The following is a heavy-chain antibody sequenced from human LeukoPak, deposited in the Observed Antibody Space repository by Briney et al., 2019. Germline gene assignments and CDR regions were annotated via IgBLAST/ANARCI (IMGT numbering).Heavy chain of an antibody. J-gene: IGHJ6*02. CDR1: GGSISSYY. V-gene: IGHV4-59*01. Sequence: SETLSLTCTVSGGSISSYYWSWIRQPPGKGLEWFGYIYYSGSTNYNPSLKSRVTISVDTSKNQFSLKLSSVTAADTAVYYCARALSSFGYYYGMDVWGQGTTVTVSS. CDR2: IYYSGST. D-gene: IGHD6-13*01. CDR3: ARALSSFGYYYGMDV.